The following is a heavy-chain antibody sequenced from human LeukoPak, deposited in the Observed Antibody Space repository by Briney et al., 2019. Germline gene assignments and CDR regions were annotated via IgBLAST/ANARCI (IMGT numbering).Heavy chain of an antibody. CDR3: AKDGRLQLNLYYFDY. Sequence: PGGSLRLSCAASGFTFSSYGMHWVRQAPGKGLEWVAVISYDGSNKYYADSVKGRFTVSRDNSKNTLYLQMNSLRAGDTAVYYCAKDGRLQLNLYYFDYWGQGTLVTVSS. CDR2: ISYDGSNK. D-gene: IGHD5-24*01. J-gene: IGHJ4*02. CDR1: GFTFSSYG. V-gene: IGHV3-30*18.